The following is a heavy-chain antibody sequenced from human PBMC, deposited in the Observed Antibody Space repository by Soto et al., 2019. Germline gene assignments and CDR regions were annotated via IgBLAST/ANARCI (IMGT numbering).Heavy chain of an antibody. CDR3: ARGAGGYYYMDV. D-gene: IGHD3-10*01. CDR1: GFTFSTYW. CDR2: IKVDGSST. J-gene: IGHJ6*03. V-gene: IGHV3-74*01. Sequence: EVQLVESGGGLVQPGGSLRLSCAASGFTFSTYWMHWVRQAPGKGLVWVSRIKVDGSSTNHADSVKGRFTISRDNARNTLYLQMNSLRAEDTGLYYCARGAGGYYYMDVWGKGTTVIVSS.